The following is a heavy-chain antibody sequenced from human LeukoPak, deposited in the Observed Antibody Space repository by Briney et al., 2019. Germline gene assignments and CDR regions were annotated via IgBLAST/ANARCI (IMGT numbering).Heavy chain of an antibody. Sequence: QTGGSLRLSCAASGFTFSSTWMSWVRQAPGKGLEWVANINQDGREKYYVDSVKGRFTISRDNARNSLYLQMDSLRAEDTAVYYCASSGYCDFWSGTNWGQGTLVTVSS. J-gene: IGHJ4*02. CDR3: ASSGYCDFWSGTN. CDR2: INQDGREK. D-gene: IGHD3-3*01. V-gene: IGHV3-7*01. CDR1: GFTFSSTW.